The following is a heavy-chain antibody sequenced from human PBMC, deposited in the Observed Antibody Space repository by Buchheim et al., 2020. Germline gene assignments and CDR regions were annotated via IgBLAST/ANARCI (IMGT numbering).Heavy chain of an antibody. V-gene: IGHV1-46*01. Sequence: QVQLVQSGAEVKKPGASVKVSCKASGYTFTSYYMHWVRQAPGQGLEWMGIINPSGGSTSYAQKFQGRVTMTRDTYTSTVYMELSSLRSEDTAVYYCARGSGVTIFGVVIIPHHPWGQGTL. J-gene: IGHJ5*02. CDR2: INPSGGST. CDR1: GYTFTSYY. D-gene: IGHD3-3*01. CDR3: ARGSGVTIFGVVIIPHHP.